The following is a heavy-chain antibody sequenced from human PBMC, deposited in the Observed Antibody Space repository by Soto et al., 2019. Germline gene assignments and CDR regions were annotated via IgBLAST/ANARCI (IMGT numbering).Heavy chain of an antibody. CDR2: IYPGDSDT. CDR1: GYTFISYW. J-gene: IGHJ6*02. Sequence: GESLKISCKGSGYTFISYWIVWVRQMPGRGLEWMGIIYPGDSDTRYSPSFQGQVTISADKSINTAYLQWSSLKASDTAIYYCARQEELVFNYGMDVWGQGTTVTVSS. CDR3: ARQEELVFNYGMDV. D-gene: IGHD6-6*01. V-gene: IGHV5-51*01.